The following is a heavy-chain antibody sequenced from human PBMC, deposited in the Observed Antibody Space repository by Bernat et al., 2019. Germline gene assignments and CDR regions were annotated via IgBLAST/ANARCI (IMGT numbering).Heavy chain of an antibody. V-gene: IGHV4-39*01. CDR1: AGSISSNKYF. J-gene: IGHJ3*01. Sequence: QLQLQESGPGLVKPSETLSLTCTVSAGSISSNKYFWGWIREPPGTGLEWIGSVYSSGSTYYNPSLKGRLTISVDTSKNQFSLKLTSLTAADTAVYYCATPRRATYSYGSSGYYGGGALEAGDEGTMVTVSS. CDR2: VYSSGST. D-gene: IGHD3-22*01. CDR3: ATPRRATYSYGSSGYYGGGALEA.